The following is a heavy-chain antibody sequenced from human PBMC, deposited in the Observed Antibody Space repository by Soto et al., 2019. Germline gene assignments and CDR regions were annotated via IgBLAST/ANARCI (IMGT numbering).Heavy chain of an antibody. CDR1: GFTFSNAW. CDR3: TTEVWARTNVVVVADATFDI. Sequence: GGSLRLSCAASGFTFSNAWMSWVRQAPGKGLEWVGRIKSKTDGGTTDYAAPVKGRFTISRDDSKNTLYLQMNSLKTEDTAVYYCTTEVWARTNVVVVADATFDIWGQGTMVTVSS. D-gene: IGHD2-15*01. CDR2: IKSKTDGGTT. J-gene: IGHJ3*02. V-gene: IGHV3-15*01.